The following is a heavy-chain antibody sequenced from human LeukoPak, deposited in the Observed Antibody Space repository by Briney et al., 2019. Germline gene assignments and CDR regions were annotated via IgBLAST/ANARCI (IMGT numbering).Heavy chain of an antibody. V-gene: IGHV1-2*02. CDR3: ARDNFALLPPGAFGI. CDR1: GYTFTGYY. Sequence: ASVKVSCKTSGYTFTGYYMHWVRQAPGQGLEWMGWINPNSGDTNYAQKFQGRVTMTRETSISTAYMELSRLRSDDTAVYYCARDNFALLPPGAFGIWGQGAMVTVAS. CDR2: INPNSGDT. J-gene: IGHJ3*02. D-gene: IGHD1-20*01.